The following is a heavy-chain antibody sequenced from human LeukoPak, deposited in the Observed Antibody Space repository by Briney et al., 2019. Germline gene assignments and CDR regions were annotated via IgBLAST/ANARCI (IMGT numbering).Heavy chain of an antibody. D-gene: IGHD4-17*01. CDR1: GFIFSSFG. V-gene: IGHV3-21*04. CDR2: ISSSSSYI. CDR3: AKAGHDYGDHTDDAFDI. Sequence: GRSLRLSCAASGFIFSSFGMHWVRQAPGKGLEWVSSISSSSSYIYYADSVKGRFTISRDNAKNSLYLQMNSLRAEDTALYYCAKAGHDYGDHTDDAFDIWGQGTMVTVSS. J-gene: IGHJ3*02.